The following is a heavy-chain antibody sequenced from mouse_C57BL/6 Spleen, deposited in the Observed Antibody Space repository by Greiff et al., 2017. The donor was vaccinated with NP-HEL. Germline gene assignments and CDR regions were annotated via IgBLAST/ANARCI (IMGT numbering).Heavy chain of an antibody. D-gene: IGHD2-4*01. Sequence: VQLQQSGAELVRPGASVKLSCTASGFNIKDYYMHWVKQRPEQGLEWIGRIDPEDGDTEYAPKFQGKATMTADTSSNTAYLQLSSLTSEDTAVYYCTTGGLRQRFAYWGQGTLVTVAA. CDR1: GFNIKDYY. J-gene: IGHJ3*01. V-gene: IGHV14-1*01. CDR2: IDPEDGDT. CDR3: TTGGLRQRFAY.